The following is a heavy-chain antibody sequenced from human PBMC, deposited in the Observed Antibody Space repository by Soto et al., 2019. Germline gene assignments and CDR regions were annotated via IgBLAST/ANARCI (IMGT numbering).Heavy chain of an antibody. CDR2: IYYSGST. V-gene: IGHV4-39*01. J-gene: IGHJ3*02. Sequence: QLQLQESGPGLVKPSETLSLTCTVSGGSISSSSYYWGWIRQPPGKGLEWIGSIYYSGSTYYNPSLTRRVAISVDTSKNQFSLKLSAVTAADTAVYYCAKGGSGSYSNAFDIWGQGTMVTVSS. CDR1: GGSISSSSYY. CDR3: AKGGSGSYSNAFDI. D-gene: IGHD3-10*01.